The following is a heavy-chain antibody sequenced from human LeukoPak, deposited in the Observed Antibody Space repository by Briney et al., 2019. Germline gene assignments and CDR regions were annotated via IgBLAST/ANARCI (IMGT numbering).Heavy chain of an antibody. J-gene: IGHJ4*02. V-gene: IGHV3-74*01. CDR3: AKDRKRITMIVVVITTLDY. Sequence: PGGSLRLSCAASGLTFSSHLMHWVRQAPGKGLVWVSRISSDGTYTNYADSVRGRFTISRDNAKNTLYLQMNSLRAEDTAVYYCAKDRKRITMIVVVITTLDYWGQGTLVTVSS. D-gene: IGHD3-22*01. CDR2: ISSDGTYT. CDR1: GLTFSSHL.